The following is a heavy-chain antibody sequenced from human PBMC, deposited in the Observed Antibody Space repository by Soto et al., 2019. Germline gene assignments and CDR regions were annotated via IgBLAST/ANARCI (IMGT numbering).Heavy chain of an antibody. CDR2: ITRSGEHS. J-gene: IGHJ4*02. D-gene: IGHD6-19*01. CDR3: ARDPKADSGWPYYIDS. Sequence: PGGSLRLSCAASGFNFSAYAMNWVRQAPGKGLEWVSAITRSGEHSYYADSLRGRFTISRDNAKNALYLQMDSLTVEDTAIYYCARDPKADSGWPYYIDSWGQGTLVTVSS. V-gene: IGHV3-21*01. CDR1: GFNFSAYA.